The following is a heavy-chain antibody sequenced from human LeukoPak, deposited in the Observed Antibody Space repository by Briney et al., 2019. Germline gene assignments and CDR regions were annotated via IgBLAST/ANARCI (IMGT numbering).Heavy chain of an antibody. Sequence: GGSLRLSCAASGFTFSSSWMAWVRQAPGKGLEWVANIKHDGREKHYVDSVKGRFTISRDNAKNSLYLQMNSLRAEDTAVYYCARDRDGDLDLWGQGTLVTVSS. CDR2: IKHDGREK. CDR1: GFTFSSSW. V-gene: IGHV3-7*03. CDR3: ARDRDGDLDL. J-gene: IGHJ5*02. D-gene: IGHD4-17*01.